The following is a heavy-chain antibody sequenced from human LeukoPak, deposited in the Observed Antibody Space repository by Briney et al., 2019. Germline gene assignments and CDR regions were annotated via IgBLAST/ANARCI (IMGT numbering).Heavy chain of an antibody. CDR2: IYNSGST. V-gene: IGHV4-59*01. J-gene: IGHJ6*03. D-gene: IGHD3-16*01. CDR1: GGSIGSFY. CDR3: VRGSVLLAMDV. Sequence: TSETLSLTCRVPGGSIGSFYWIWIRQPPGKGLEWIGYIYNSGSTNYNPSLKSRVTISVDASKNEFSLKLRSVTAADTAVYYCVRGSVLLAMDVWGKGTTVTISS.